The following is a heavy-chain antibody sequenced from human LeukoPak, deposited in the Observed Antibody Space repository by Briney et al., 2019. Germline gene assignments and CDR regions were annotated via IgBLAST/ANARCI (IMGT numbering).Heavy chain of an antibody. CDR3: ARNLLGIAVAGS. V-gene: IGHV4-28*01. Sequence: SETLSLTCAVSGYSISSSSCWGWIRQPPGKGLEWIGYIYYSGSTYYNPSLKSRVTMSVDTSKNQFSLKLSSVNAVDTAVYYCARNLLGIAVAGSWGQGILVSVSS. CDR1: GYSISSSSC. CDR2: IYYSGST. J-gene: IGHJ5*02. D-gene: IGHD6-13*01.